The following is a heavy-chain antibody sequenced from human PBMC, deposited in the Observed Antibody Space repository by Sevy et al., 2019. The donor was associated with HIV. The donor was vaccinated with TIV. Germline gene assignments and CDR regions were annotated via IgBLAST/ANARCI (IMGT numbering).Heavy chain of an antibody. J-gene: IGHJ4*02. Sequence: GGSLRLSCAASGFTFNNYAMNWVRQPPGKGLEWVSVISGSGSTTYYSDSVKGRFTISRDDSKNVLYLQMNSLRLEDMGVYYCAKGTRDSCYSSIDYWGQGILVTVSS. D-gene: IGHD2-15*01. CDR2: ISGSGSTT. CDR3: AKGTRDSCYSSIDY. V-gene: IGHV3-23*01. CDR1: GFTFNNYA.